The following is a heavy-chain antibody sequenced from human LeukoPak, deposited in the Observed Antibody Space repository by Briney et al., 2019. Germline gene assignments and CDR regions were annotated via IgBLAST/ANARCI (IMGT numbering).Heavy chain of an antibody. V-gene: IGHV1-46*01. D-gene: IGHD1-26*01. CDR2: INPSGGST. Sequence: ASVKVSCRASGYTFTSYYVHWVRQAPGQGLEWMGIINPSGGSTSYAQKFQGRVTMTRDTSTSTVYMELSSLRSEDTAVYYCTRYSGSYDYWGQGTLVTVSS. J-gene: IGHJ4*02. CDR3: TRYSGSYDY. CDR1: GYTFTSYY.